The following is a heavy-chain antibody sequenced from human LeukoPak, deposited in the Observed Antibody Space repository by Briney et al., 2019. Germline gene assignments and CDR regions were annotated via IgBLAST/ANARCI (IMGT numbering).Heavy chain of an antibody. CDR3: AKDLGDSSSWLDAFDI. V-gene: IGHV3-30*02. Sequence: PGGSLRLSCAASGFTFSSYGMHWVRKAPGKGLELVAFIRYDGSNKYYADSVKGRFTISRDNSKNTLYLQMNSLRAEDTAVYYCAKDLGDSSSWLDAFDIWGQGTMVTVSS. CDR1: GFTFSSYG. J-gene: IGHJ3*02. D-gene: IGHD6-13*01. CDR2: IRYDGSNK.